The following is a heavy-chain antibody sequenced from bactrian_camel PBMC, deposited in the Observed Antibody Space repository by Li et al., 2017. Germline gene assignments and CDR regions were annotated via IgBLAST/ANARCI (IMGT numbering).Heavy chain of an antibody. Sequence: HVQLVESGGGSVQPGDSLRLSCSVRGSFDTRYCMGWFRQAPGKERVRVALFSTGTGITVIADAVRGRFTYSRDNATNTQYLDMNDLKPEDTATYYCAVDGRPRISWAESEFHVWGQGTQVTVS. CDR2: FSTGTGIT. D-gene: IGHD1*01. V-gene: IGHV3S1*01. CDR1: GSFDTRYC. CDR3: AVDGRPRISWAESEFHV. J-gene: IGHJ4*01.